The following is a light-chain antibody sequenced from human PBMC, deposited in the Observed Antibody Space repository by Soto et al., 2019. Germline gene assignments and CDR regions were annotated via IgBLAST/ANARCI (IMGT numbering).Light chain of an antibody. V-gene: IGKV3-20*01. J-gene: IGKJ5*01. CDR3: QQYGSSPT. Sequence: IVLTHSPGTLSFSPGEIATLSFGASQSLSSSFLAWYQQKPGQAPRLLIYGASRRATGIPDRFSGSWSGTDFTLTISRLEPEDFAVYYCQQYGSSPTFGQGTRLEIK. CDR2: GAS. CDR1: QSLSSSF.